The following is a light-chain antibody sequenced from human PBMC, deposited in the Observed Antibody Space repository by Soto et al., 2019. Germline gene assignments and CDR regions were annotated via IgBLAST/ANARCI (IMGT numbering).Light chain of an antibody. CDR3: QQGHNAPRT. V-gene: IGKV1-39*01. CDR1: QSISSY. J-gene: IGKJ4*01. CDR2: DAS. Sequence: DIPMTQSPSSLSASVGDRVTITCRASQSISSYLIWYQQKPGKAPQLLIYDASTLQSGVPSRFSGSGSGTEFTLTIGSLQPDDFATYYCQQGHNAPRTFGGGTKVEIK.